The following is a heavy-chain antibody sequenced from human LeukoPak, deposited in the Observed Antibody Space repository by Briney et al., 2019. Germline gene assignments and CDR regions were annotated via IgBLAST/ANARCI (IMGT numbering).Heavy chain of an antibody. CDR2: ISVSGGST. D-gene: IGHD3-9*01. Sequence: GGSLRLSCAASGFTFSSYGMNWVRQAPGKGLEWVSAISVSGGSTYYADSVKGRFTISRDNSKNTLYLQLNSLRAGDTALYFCAKDRRRDDVLTGSFSDWGQGTLVTVSS. V-gene: IGHV3-23*01. J-gene: IGHJ4*02. CDR3: AKDRRRDDVLTGSFSD. CDR1: GFTFSSYG.